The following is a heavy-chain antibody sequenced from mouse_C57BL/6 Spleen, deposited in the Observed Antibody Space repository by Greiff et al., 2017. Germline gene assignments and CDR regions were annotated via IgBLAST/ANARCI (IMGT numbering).Heavy chain of an antibody. CDR3: ARGGYGSPWYFDV. J-gene: IGHJ1*03. Sequence: EVMLQQSGPELVKPGASVKISCKASGYTFTDYYMNWVKQSHGKSLEWIGDINPNNGGTSYNQKFKGKATLTVDKSSSTAYMELRSLTSEDSAVYYCARGGYGSPWYFDVWGTGTTVTVSS. CDR1: GYTFTDYY. D-gene: IGHD1-1*01. CDR2: INPNNGGT. V-gene: IGHV1-26*01.